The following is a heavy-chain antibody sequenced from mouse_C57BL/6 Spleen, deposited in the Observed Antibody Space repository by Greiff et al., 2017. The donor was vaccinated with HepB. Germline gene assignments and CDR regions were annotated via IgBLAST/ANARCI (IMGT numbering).Heavy chain of an antibody. Sequence: QVQLQQPGTELVKPGASVKLSCKASGYTFTSYWMHWVKQRPGQGLEWIGNINPTNGGTNYNEKFKSKATLTVDKSSSTAYMQRSSLPSEDAAVYDSAGSYGSRRYFDYWGQGTTLTVSS. CDR2: INPTNGGT. CDR1: GYTFTSYW. CDR3: AGSYGSRRYFDY. D-gene: IGHD1-1*01. J-gene: IGHJ2*01. V-gene: IGHV1-53*01.